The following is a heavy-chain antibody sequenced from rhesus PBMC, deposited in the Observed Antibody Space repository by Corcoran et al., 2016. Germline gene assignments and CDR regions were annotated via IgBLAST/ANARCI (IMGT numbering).Heavy chain of an antibody. CDR3: AKDGGSWNNPEYFEF. CDR1: GFTFSSYW. J-gene: IGHJ1*01. D-gene: IGHD1-20*01. Sequence: EVQLVESGGGLAKPGGSLRLSCAASGFTFSSYWMNWVRQAPGKGLEWVSAINSGGGSTYYEDSVKGRFSISRDNSKNTLSLQMNSLRAEDTAVYYCAKDGGSWNNPEYFEFWGQGALVTVSS. CDR2: INSGGGST. V-gene: IGHV3S25*01.